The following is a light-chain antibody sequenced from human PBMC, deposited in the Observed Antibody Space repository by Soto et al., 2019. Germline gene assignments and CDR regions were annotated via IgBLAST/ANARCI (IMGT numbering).Light chain of an antibody. CDR1: QDIRNY. CDR2: DAS. Sequence: DIQMTQSPSSLSASVGDRVTITCQASQDIRNYLIWYQQKQGKAPKVXIYDASTLESGVPSRFSGSGSGTEFTLTISSLQPEDFATYYCQQHGQWTITFGQGTRLEIK. CDR3: QQHGQWTIT. J-gene: IGKJ5*01. V-gene: IGKV1-33*01.